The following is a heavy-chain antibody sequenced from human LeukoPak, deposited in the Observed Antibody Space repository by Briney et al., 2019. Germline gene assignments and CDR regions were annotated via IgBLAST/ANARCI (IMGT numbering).Heavy chain of an antibody. CDR2: ISGRGKI. D-gene: IGHD6-19*01. V-gene: IGHV3-23*01. J-gene: IGHJ4*02. Sequence: GGSLRLSCVASGFTFNNFAINWVRQAPGKGLEWVSGISGRGKIFYADPVEGRFNVSRDNFKNTVYLQMNSLRNEDTAVYYCAKPDPSSSAYDYWGQGALVTVSS. CDR1: GFTFNNFA. CDR3: AKPDPSSSAYDY.